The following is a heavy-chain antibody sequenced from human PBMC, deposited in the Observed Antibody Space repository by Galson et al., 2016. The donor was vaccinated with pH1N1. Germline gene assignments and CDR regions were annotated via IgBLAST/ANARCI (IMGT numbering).Heavy chain of an antibody. Sequence: SLRLSCAVSGFIFGDYAMHWVRQAPGKGLEWVAGITWKSGNIRYVDAVKGRFTISRDNGKNYLYLQMNNLRIKDTALYYCAKDRYSNGADGDFDLWGRGALVTVSS. V-gene: IGHV3-9*01. CDR3: AKDRYSNGADGDFDL. CDR2: ITWKSGNI. CDR1: GFIFGDYA. J-gene: IGHJ2*01. D-gene: IGHD6-19*01.